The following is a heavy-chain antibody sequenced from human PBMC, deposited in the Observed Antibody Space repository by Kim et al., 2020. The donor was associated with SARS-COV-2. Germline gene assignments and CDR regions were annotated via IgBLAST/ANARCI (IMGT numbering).Heavy chain of an antibody. CDR3: TTEAYYYDSSGYYLLGY. Sequence: GGSLRLSCAASGFTFSNAWMSWVRQAPGKGLEWVGRIKSKTDGGTTDYAAPVKGRFTISRDDSKNTLYPQMNSLKTEDTAVYYCTTEAYYYDSSGYYLLGYWGQGTLVTVSS. CDR1: GFTFSNAW. D-gene: IGHD3-22*01. V-gene: IGHV3-15*01. J-gene: IGHJ4*02. CDR2: IKSKTDGGTT.